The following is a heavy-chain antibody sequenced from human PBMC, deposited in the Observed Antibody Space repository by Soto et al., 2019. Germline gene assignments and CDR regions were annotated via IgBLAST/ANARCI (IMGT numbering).Heavy chain of an antibody. V-gene: IGHV4-4*02. CDR2: IFHDGTA. J-gene: IGHJ4*02. D-gene: IGHD6-13*01. CDR3: AFPATADFDY. CDR1: GVSISSGNW. Sequence: SETLSLTCAVSGVSISSGNWWTWVRQTPQRGLEYIGEIFHDGTANYYPSFERRVAISVDTSKNQFSLKLTSVTAADTAIYFCAFPATADFDYWGKGILVTVSS.